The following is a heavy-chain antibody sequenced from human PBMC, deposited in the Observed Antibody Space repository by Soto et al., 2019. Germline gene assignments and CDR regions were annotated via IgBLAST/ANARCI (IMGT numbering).Heavy chain of an antibody. CDR1: GYTFTSYG. V-gene: IGHV1-18*01. J-gene: IGHJ6*02. CDR2: ISAYNGNT. Sequence: ASVKVSCKASGYTFTSYGISWVRQAPGQGLEWMGWISAYNGNTNYAQKLQGRVTMTTDTSTSTAYMELRSLRSDDTAVYYCARDLLPSTSHYYYYYGMDVWGQGTTVTVSS. CDR3: ARDLLPSTSHYYYYYGMDV.